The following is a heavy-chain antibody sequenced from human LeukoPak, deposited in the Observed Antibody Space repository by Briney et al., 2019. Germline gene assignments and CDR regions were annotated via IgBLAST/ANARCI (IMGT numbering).Heavy chain of an antibody. J-gene: IGHJ4*02. CDR3: ARGQWLVKGDYFDY. D-gene: IGHD6-19*01. V-gene: IGHV1-18*01. Sequence: ASVKVSCKAAGYTFTSYGISWVRQPPGQGLGWMGWISAYNGNTNYAQKLQGRVTMTTDPSTSTAYMELRSLRSDDTVVYYCARGQWLVKGDYFDYWGQGTLVTVSS. CDR1: GYTFTSYG. CDR2: ISAYNGNT.